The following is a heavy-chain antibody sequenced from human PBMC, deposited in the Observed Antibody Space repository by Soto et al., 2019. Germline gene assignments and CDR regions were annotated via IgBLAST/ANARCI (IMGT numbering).Heavy chain of an antibody. J-gene: IGHJ4*02. V-gene: IGHV3-23*01. CDR3: AKRRGAGGNFDY. CDR2: VSIGGST. D-gene: IGHD1-26*01. CDR1: GFTFSSYA. Sequence: GGSLRLSCAASGFTFSSYAMSWVRQGPGKGLEWVAVVSIGGSTHYADSVRGRFTISRDNSKNTLSLQMNSLTAEDTAVYFCAKRRGAGGNFDYWGQGALVTVSS.